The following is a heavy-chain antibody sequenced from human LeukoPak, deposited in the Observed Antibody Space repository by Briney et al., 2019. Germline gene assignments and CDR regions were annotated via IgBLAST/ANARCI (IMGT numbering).Heavy chain of an antibody. CDR3: ARERGPSEWLRDYSYYYMGV. V-gene: IGHV4-59*01. Sequence: SETLSLTCTVSGGSISSYHWTWIRQPPGKGLEWIGYIHNSGTTNYNPPLKSRLTISVDTSKKQFSLKLSSVTAADTAVYYCARERGPSEWLRDYSYYYMGVWGKGTTVTVSS. CDR1: GGSISSYH. CDR2: IHNSGTT. J-gene: IGHJ6*03. D-gene: IGHD3-3*01.